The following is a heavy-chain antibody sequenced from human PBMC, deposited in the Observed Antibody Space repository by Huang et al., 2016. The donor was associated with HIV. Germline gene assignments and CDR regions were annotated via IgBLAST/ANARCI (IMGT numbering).Heavy chain of an antibody. CDR1: GGSISRSSYY. Sequence: LQLQESGPGLVKSSATLSLLCTVSGGSISRSSYYWGWVRQPPGKGPEGIGWIYYSGNTYYNPPLKSRVTISVDTSKNQFSLKVNSVTAADTAVYYCARHGRVAGHYYNNMDVWGRGTTVTVSS. CDR2: IYYSGNT. V-gene: IGHV4-39*01. J-gene: IGHJ6*02. D-gene: IGHD6-19*01. CDR3: ARHGRVAGHYYNNMDV.